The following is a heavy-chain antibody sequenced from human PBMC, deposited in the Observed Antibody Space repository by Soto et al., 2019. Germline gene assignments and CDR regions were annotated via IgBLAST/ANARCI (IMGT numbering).Heavy chain of an antibody. Sequence: QVQLQESGPGLVKPSQTLSLTCTVSGGSISSGDYYWSWIRQPPGKGLEWIGYIYYSGSTYYNTSLKSRVTISVDTSKSQFSLKLSSVTAADTAVYYCARVASNYCSSTSCYRDPFDYWGQGTLVTVS. CDR1: GGSISSGDYY. D-gene: IGHD2-2*01. CDR2: IYYSGST. V-gene: IGHV4-30-4*01. J-gene: IGHJ4*02. CDR3: ARVASNYCSSTSCYRDPFDY.